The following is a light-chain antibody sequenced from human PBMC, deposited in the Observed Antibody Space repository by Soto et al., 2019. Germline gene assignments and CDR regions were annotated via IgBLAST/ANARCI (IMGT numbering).Light chain of an antibody. Sequence: IQMTQSPSTLSASVGDRVTITCRASQSISTWMAWYQQKPGKVPKLLIYKASNLESGVPSRFSGSGSGTEFTLTISSLLPDDFATYYCQHYNSVFGQGTKLDIK. CDR2: KAS. V-gene: IGKV1-5*03. J-gene: IGKJ1*01. CDR1: QSISTW. CDR3: QHYNSV.